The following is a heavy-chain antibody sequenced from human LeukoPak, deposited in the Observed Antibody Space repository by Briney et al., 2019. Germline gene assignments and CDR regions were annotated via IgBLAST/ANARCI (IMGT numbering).Heavy chain of an antibody. J-gene: IGHJ4*02. CDR2: IIPILGIA. CDR3: ARHGVATDCPFDY. V-gene: IGHV1-69*04. Sequence: SVKVSCKASGGTFSSYAISWVRQAPGQGLEWMGRIIPILGIANYAQKFQGRVTITTDKSTSTAYMEPSSLRSEDTAVYYCARHGVATDCPFDYWGQGTLVTVSS. D-gene: IGHD2-21*02. CDR1: GGTFSSYA.